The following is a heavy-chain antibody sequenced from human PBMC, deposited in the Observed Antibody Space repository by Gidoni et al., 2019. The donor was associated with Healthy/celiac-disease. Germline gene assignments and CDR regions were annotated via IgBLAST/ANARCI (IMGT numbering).Heavy chain of an antibody. J-gene: IGHJ6*02. CDR1: GYTFTGYY. D-gene: IGHD2-21*02. V-gene: IGHV1-2*02. CDR2: INPNSGGT. Sequence: QVQLVQSGAEVKKPGASVKVSCKASGYTFTGYYMHWVRQAPGQGLEWMGWINPNSGGTNYAQKFQGRVTMTRDTSISTAYMELSRLRSDDTAVYYCAREREGGNSPYYYGMDVWGQGTTVTVSS. CDR3: AREREGGNSPYYYGMDV.